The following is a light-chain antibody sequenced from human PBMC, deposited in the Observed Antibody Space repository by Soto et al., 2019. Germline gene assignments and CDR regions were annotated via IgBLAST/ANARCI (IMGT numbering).Light chain of an antibody. CDR2: KAS. CDR3: KQNNIPPT. Sequence: DIQMTQSPSTLSASVGDRVTITCRASQSISSWLAWYQQKPGKAPKLLIYKASSLESGVPSRFSGSGSGTKFPLTITTLRLVDFPTNNGKQNNIPPTFGQGPRWKSN. CDR1: QSISSW. V-gene: IGKV1-5*03. J-gene: IGKJ1*01.